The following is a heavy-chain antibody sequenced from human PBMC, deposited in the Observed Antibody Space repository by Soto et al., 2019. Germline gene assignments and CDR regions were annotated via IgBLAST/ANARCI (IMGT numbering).Heavy chain of an antibody. Sequence: ASVKVSCKASGYTLTGYYMHWVRQAPGQGLEWMGWINPNSGGTNYAQKFQGWVTMTRDTSISTAYMELSRLRSDDTAVYYCARERRTKHNWFDPWGQGTLVTVSS. V-gene: IGHV1-2*04. CDR2: INPNSGGT. J-gene: IGHJ5*02. CDR3: ARERRTKHNWFDP. D-gene: IGHD1-1*01. CDR1: GYTLTGYY.